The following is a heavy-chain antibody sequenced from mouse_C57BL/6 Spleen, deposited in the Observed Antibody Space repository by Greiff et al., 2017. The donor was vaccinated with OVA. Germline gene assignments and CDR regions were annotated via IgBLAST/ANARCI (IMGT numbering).Heavy chain of an antibody. J-gene: IGHJ2*01. Sequence: VKLVESGAELARPGASVKMSCKASGYTFTSYTMHWVKQRPGQGLEWIGYINPSSGYTKYNQKFKDKATLTADKSSSTAYMQLSSLTSEDSAVYYCARSSFDYWGQGTTLTVSS. CDR1: GYTFTSYT. CDR3: ARSSFDY. CDR2: INPSSGYT. V-gene: IGHV1-4*01.